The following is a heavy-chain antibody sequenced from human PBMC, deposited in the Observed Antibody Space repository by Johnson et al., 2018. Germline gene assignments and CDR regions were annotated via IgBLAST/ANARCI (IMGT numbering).Heavy chain of an antibody. J-gene: IGHJ3*02. D-gene: IGHD1-1*01. CDR1: GFAFDESA. CDR2: LSWNSIRE. Sequence: GQSGRSLRLACTASGFAFDESAMHWVRQAPGKGLEWVSGLSWNSIREDYADSVKGRFTISRDNYKNSLYLQMNSLRPDDTALYYCTKDAGWKVGFDSWGQGTMVAVSS. CDR3: TKDAGWKVGFDS. V-gene: IGHV3-9*01.